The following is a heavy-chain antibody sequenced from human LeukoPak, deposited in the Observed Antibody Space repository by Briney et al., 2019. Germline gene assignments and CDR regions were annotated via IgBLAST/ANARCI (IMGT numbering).Heavy chain of an antibody. CDR1: GDPNSSYY. Sequence: SETLSLTCTVSGDPNSSYYWSWIRQPPGKGLEWIGYIYYSGSTNYNPSLKSRVSISVDKSKNQFSLKLSSVTAADTAVYYRANTPHYSNYGESYNWFDPWGQGTLVTLSS. J-gene: IGHJ5*02. CDR3: ANTPHYSNYGESYNWFDP. D-gene: IGHD4-11*01. V-gene: IGHV4-59*01. CDR2: IYYSGST.